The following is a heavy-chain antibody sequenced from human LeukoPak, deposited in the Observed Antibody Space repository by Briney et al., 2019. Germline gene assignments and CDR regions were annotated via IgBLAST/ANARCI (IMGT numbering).Heavy chain of an antibody. CDR3: ARGRGGQQLAHFLPGYFDY. Sequence: PSETLSLTCAVYGGSSSGYYWSWIRQPPGKGLEWIGEINHSGSTNYNPSLKSRVTISVDTSKNQFSLKLSSVTAADTAVYYCARGRGGQQLAHFLPGYFDYWSQGTLVTVSP. J-gene: IGHJ4*02. CDR1: GGSSSGYY. D-gene: IGHD6-13*01. V-gene: IGHV4-34*01. CDR2: INHSGST.